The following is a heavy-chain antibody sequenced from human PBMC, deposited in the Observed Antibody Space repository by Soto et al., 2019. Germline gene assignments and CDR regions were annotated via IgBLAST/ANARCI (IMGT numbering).Heavy chain of an antibody. D-gene: IGHD3-16*01. CDR3: ARLTGGGVAPDY. CDR2: ISSISST. CDR1: GFNFTYYK. V-gene: IGHV3-21*01. Sequence: KSGGSLRLSCAGSGFNFTYYKMNWVRQAPGKGLEWVSSISSISSTFYAGSVKGRFTISRDNAKNSLYLQMTSLRAEDTAVYYCARLTGGGVAPDYWGQGTLVTVSS. J-gene: IGHJ4*02.